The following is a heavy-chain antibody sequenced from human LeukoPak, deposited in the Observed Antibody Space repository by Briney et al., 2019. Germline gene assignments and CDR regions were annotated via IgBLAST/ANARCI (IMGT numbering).Heavy chain of an antibody. CDR2: INQGGSVK. J-gene: IGHJ6*03. CDR1: GFTFRSYW. CDR3: AKDGPTVTTPRSYTDV. Sequence: PGGSLRLSCAASGFTFRSYWMSWVRQAPGKGLEWVANINQGGSVKYYVDSVKGRFTISRDDAKNSLYVQMNSLRDEDTAVYYCAKDGPTVTTPRSYTDVWGKGTTVTASS. D-gene: IGHD4-11*01. V-gene: IGHV3-7*01.